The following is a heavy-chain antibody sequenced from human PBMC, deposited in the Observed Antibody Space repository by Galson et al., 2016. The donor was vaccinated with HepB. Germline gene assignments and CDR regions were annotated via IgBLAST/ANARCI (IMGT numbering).Heavy chain of an antibody. CDR3: AIQFNVGVSYRYDY. D-gene: IGHD3-16*02. CDR2: ISTYNGNT. J-gene: IGHJ4*02. Sequence: SVKVSCKASGYMFTTFGVSWVRQAPGQGLQWMGWISTYNGNTNYEQELQGRATMTTETSTSTAYLEMRSLRSDDTAVYYCAIQFNVGVSYRYDYWGQGTLVTVAS. V-gene: IGHV1-18*04. CDR1: GYMFTTFG.